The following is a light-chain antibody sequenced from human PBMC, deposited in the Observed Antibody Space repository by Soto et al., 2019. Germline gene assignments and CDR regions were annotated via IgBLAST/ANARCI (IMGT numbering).Light chain of an antibody. J-gene: IGKJ5*01. V-gene: IGKV3-20*01. Sequence: VINQSPPTLCVSQGERVALSCRASQGLSNNLAWYQQKPGQAPRLLIYGASSRATGIPDRFSGSGSGTDFTLANSRLEPEDFAIDYCQQYGTSPMTFGQGTRRE. CDR1: QGLSNN. CDR2: GAS. CDR3: QQYGTSPMT.